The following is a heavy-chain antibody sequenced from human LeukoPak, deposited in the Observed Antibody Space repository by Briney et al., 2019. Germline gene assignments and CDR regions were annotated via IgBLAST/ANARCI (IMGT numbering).Heavy chain of an antibody. J-gene: IGHJ4*01. CDR2: IYYSKNT. CDR3: VSPRGFSYGYFVT. CDR1: GGSISSSSAY. V-gene: IGHV4-39*01. D-gene: IGHD5-18*01. Sequence: SETLSLTCTVSGGSISSSSAYWGWIRQPPGKGLEWIGSIYYSKNTYYNPSLKSRVTISADTSKNQFSLTLGSVSATDTAVYYCVSPRGFSYGYFVTRGHGTLVTVSS.